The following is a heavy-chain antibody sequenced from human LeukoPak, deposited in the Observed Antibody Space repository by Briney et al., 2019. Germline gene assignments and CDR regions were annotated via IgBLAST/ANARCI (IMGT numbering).Heavy chain of an antibody. D-gene: IGHD3-9*01. CDR3: ASPAAPYYDILTGYS. Sequence: ASVKVSCKASGYTFTSYAMHWVRQAPGQRLEWMGWINAGNGNTKYSQRFQGRVTITRDTSASTAYMELSSLRSEDTAVYYCASPAAPYYDILTGYSWGQGTLVTVSS. V-gene: IGHV1-3*01. CDR1: GYTFTSYA. J-gene: IGHJ5*02. CDR2: INAGNGNT.